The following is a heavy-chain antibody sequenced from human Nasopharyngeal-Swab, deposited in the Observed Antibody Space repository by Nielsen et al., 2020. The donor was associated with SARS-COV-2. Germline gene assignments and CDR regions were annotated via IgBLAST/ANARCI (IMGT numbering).Heavy chain of an antibody. CDR2: IYPGDSDT. V-gene: IGHV5-51*01. J-gene: IGHJ4*02. D-gene: IGHD1-1*01. Sequence: KVSCKGSGYSFTSYWIGWVRQMPGKGLEWMGIIYPGDSDTRYSPSFQGQVTISADKSISTAYLQWSSLKAPDTAMYYCARLGLVHRGNFDYWGQGTLVTVSS. CDR3: ARLGLVHRGNFDY. CDR1: GYSFTSYW.